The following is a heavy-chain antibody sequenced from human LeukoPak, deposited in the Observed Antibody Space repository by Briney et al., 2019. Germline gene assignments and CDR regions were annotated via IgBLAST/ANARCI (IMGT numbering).Heavy chain of an antibody. D-gene: IGHD6-13*01. V-gene: IGHV3-23*01. J-gene: IGHJ4*02. CDR3: AGRISLAAAADY. CDR1: GFTFTGYA. CDR2: ISGSGGST. Sequence: PGASLRLSCAASGFTFTGYAMSWVRRAPGKGLEWVSAISGSGGSTYYADSVKGRFTHSRDNSKNTLYLQMNSLRAEDKAVYYCAGRISLAAAADYWGQATLVIVSS.